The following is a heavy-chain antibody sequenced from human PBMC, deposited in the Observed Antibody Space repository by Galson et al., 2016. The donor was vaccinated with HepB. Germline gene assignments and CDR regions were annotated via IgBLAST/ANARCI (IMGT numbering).Heavy chain of an antibody. CDR2: ISPTDGTI. D-gene: IGHD2-21*02. V-gene: IGHV3-11*01. CDR3: ARRDLRSVPIFGLDCYYFAMDV. J-gene: IGHJ6*02. Sequence: SLRLSCAASGFPFSEYYMSWVRLAPGKGLEWISYISPTDGTISYADSVKGRFTISSDNAKTSLLRQMNSMRADDTASYYCARRDLRSVPIFGLDCYYFAMDVWFQGTTFTVSS. CDR1: GFPFSEYY.